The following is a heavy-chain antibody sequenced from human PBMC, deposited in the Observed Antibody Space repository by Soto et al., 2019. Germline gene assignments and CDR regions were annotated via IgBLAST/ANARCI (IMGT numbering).Heavy chain of an antibody. J-gene: IGHJ4*02. Sequence: QVQLVESGGGVVQPGRSLRLSCVASGFTFSTRIVHWVRQAPVKGLEWVSVLSNDGFNENYADSVKGRFTSSSDNAKNTLYLQMNDLRHEDTAVYYCARDGYCSGGGCLPETYFDFWGQGSLVTVSS. CDR1: GFTFSTRI. V-gene: IGHV3-30-3*01. CDR3: ARDGYCSGGGCLPETYFDF. D-gene: IGHD2-15*01. CDR2: LSNDGFNE.